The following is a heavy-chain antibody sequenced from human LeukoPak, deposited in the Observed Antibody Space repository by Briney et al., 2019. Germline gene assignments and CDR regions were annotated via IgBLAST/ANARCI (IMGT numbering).Heavy chain of an antibody. J-gene: IGHJ4*01. CDR1: GFTFSSYA. CDR3: AKGSSSGWPYHFDF. Sequence: PGRSLRLSCAASGFTFSSYAMHWVRQAPGKGLEWVAVISYDGSNKYYADSVKGRFTISRDNSKNTLYLQMNSLRAEDTAVYYCAKGSSSGWPYHFDFWGHGTLVTVSS. D-gene: IGHD6-19*01. CDR2: ISYDGSNK. V-gene: IGHV3-30-3*01.